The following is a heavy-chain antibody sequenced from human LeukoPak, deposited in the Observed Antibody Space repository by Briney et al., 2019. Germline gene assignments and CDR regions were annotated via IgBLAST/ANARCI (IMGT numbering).Heavy chain of an antibody. CDR3: ARTALDTTTYFHY. CDR2: IFYSGSA. V-gene: IGHV4-28*01. Sequence: SDTLSLTCAVSGYSISSSNWWGWIRQPPGEGLEWIGYIFYSGSAYYNPSLKSRVTMSIDTSKNQFSLKLNSVTAVDTAVYYCARTALDTTTYFHYWGQGTLVTVSS. J-gene: IGHJ4*02. D-gene: IGHD5-18*01. CDR1: GYSISSSNW.